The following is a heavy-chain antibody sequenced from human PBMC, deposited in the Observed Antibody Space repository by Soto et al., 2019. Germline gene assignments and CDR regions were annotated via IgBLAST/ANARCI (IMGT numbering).Heavy chain of an antibody. Sequence: GGSLRLSCAASGFTFSSYAMSWVRQAPGKGLEWVSAISGSGGSTYYADSVKGRFTISRDNSKNTLYLQMNSLRAEDTAENYCAKAPRPAAHSGWFDPWGQGTLVTVSS. D-gene: IGHD6-13*01. J-gene: IGHJ5*02. CDR2: ISGSGGST. CDR3: AKAPRPAAHSGWFDP. V-gene: IGHV3-23*01. CDR1: GFTFSSYA.